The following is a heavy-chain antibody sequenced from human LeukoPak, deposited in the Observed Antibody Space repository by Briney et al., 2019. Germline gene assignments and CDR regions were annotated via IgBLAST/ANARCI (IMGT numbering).Heavy chain of an antibody. D-gene: IGHD3-3*01. CDR2: IRSKANSYAT. Sequence: GGSLKLSCAASGFTFSGSAMHWVRQASGKGLEGVGRIRSKANSYATAYAASVKGRFTISRDDSKNTAYLQMNSLKTEDTAVYYCTSLYYDFWSGPTEYFQHWGQGTLVTVSS. V-gene: IGHV3-73*01. CDR3: TSLYYDFWSGPTEYFQH. J-gene: IGHJ1*01. CDR1: GFTFSGSA.